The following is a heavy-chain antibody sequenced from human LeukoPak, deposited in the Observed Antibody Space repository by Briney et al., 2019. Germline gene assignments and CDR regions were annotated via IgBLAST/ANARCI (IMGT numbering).Heavy chain of an antibody. CDR3: ARDRHRYYDILTGYYAYFDY. CDR2: ISAYNGNT. CDR1: GCTFTSYG. V-gene: IGHV1-18*01. Sequence: ASVKVSCKASGCTFTSYGISWVRQAPGQGLEWMGWISAYNGNTNYAQKLQGRVTMTTDTSTSTAYMELRSLRSDDTAVYYCARDRHRYYDILTGYYAYFDYWGQGTLVTVSS. J-gene: IGHJ4*02. D-gene: IGHD3-9*01.